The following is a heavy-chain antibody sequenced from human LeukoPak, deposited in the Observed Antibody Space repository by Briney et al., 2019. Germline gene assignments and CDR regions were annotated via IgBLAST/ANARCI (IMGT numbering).Heavy chain of an antibody. Sequence: GGSLRLSCVASGFTFSSYWMSWVRQSPGRGLEWVANIKQDGSEKYYVHSVKGLFTISRDNAKNSLYLQMNSLRAEDTAVYYCARGAWTFDYWGQGTLVSVSS. D-gene: IGHD3/OR15-3a*01. V-gene: IGHV3-7*01. CDR1: GFTFSSYW. J-gene: IGHJ4*02. CDR2: IKQDGSEK. CDR3: ARGAWTFDY.